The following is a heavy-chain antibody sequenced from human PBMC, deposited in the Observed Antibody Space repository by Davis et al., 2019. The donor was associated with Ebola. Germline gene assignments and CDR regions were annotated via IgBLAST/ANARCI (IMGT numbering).Heavy chain of an antibody. J-gene: IGHJ6*02. D-gene: IGHD5-12*01. V-gene: IGHV4-4*02. CDR2: IYHSGST. CDR1: GGSISSSNW. CDR3: ARRDIVVNYYGMDV. Sequence: SETLSLTCAVSGGSISSSNWWSWVRQPPGKGLEWIGEIYHSGSTNYNPSLKSRVTISVDTSKNQFSLKLSSVTAADTAVYYCARRDIVVNYYGMDVWGQGTTVTVSS.